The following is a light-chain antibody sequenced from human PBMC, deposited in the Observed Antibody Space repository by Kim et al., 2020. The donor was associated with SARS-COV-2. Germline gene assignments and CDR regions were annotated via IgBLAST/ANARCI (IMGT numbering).Light chain of an antibody. CDR2: DAS. CDR3: QQRTNWPPFT. Sequence: EIVLTQFPATLSLSPGETATLSCRASQSVSNFLAWYQQKPGQAPRLLIYDASNRAPGIPARFSGSGSGTDFTLTISSLEPEDFAVYYCQQRTNWPPFTFGQVTKLEIK. CDR1: QSVSNF. J-gene: IGKJ2*01. V-gene: IGKV3-11*01.